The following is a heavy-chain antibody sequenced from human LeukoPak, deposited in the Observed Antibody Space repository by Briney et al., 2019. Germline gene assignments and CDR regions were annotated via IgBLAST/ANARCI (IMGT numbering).Heavy chain of an antibody. J-gene: IGHJ2*01. CDR2: IYYSGSA. Sequence: SETLSLTCTVSGGSISTSSYYWGWIRQPPGRGLEWIGTIYYSGSAYYNPSLKSRATISVDTSKNQFSLKLSSVTAADTAVYYCASSGWSPADWYFDLWGCGTLVTVSS. CDR1: GGSISTSSYY. CDR3: ASSGWSPADWYFDL. V-gene: IGHV4-39*07. D-gene: IGHD6-19*01.